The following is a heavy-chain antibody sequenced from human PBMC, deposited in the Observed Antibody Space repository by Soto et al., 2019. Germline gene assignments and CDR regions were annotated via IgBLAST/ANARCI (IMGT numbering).Heavy chain of an antibody. J-gene: IGHJ5*02. V-gene: IGHV4-39*01. CDR3: ARHTRNQFDP. Sequence: SETLSLTCTVSGDSMTSSSYYWGWIRQPPGKGLEWIGSIYYSERTSYNSGSTYYSPSLKSRVTISGDTSKSQFPLKLSSVTAADTAVYYCARHTRNQFDPWGQGTLVTVSS. CDR2: IYYSERTSYNSGST. CDR1: GDSMTSSSYY.